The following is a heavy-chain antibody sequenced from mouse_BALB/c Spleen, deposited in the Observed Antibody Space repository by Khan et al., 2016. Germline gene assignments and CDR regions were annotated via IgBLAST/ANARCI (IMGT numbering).Heavy chain of an antibody. CDR2: IWPGGST. CDR1: GFSLTNSG. Sequence: QVQLKQSGPGLVAPSQSLSITCTVSGFSLTNSGVHWIRQPPGKGLEWLGVIWPGGSTDYNSALMSRLSIPTDNSQNQVFLKMISLQTDDTAMYYSARDDQDYDAWFASWGQGTLVIVSA. D-gene: IGHD2-4*01. V-gene: IGHV2-9*02. J-gene: IGHJ3*01. CDR3: ARDDQDYDAWFAS.